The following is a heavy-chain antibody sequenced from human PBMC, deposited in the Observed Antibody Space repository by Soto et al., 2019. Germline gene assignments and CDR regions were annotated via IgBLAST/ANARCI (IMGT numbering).Heavy chain of an antibody. J-gene: IGHJ3*02. D-gene: IGHD3-16*01. CDR2: ISKNGINT. CDR1: GFSFSSSE. Sequence: EVQLVESGGGLVQPGGFLRLSCAASGFSFSSSEMNWVRQAPGKGLEWISYISKNGINTHYADSVKGRFTISRDNAKNSLFLQMNSLRAEDSALYYCAPRKFGSFNIAAFEIWGQGTMVTVSS. V-gene: IGHV3-48*03. CDR3: APRKFGSFNIAAFEI.